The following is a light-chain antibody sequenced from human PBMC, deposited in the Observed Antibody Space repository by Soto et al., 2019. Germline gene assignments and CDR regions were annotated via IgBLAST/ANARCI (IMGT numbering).Light chain of an antibody. CDR3: QQYYMSRT. V-gene: IGKV3-20*01. J-gene: IGKJ1*01. Sequence: DIVLTQGPGTLALSPGERASLSCRASQSLGSSDLAWYQHKPGQAPRLLIYGVSNRAQGIPDRFSGSGSGTDFTLTISRLELEDFAVYYCQQYYMSRTFGQGTKV. CDR2: GVS. CDR1: QSLGSSD.